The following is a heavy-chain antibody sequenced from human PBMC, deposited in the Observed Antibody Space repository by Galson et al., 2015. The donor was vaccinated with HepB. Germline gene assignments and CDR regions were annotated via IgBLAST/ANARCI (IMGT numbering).Heavy chain of an antibody. CDR3: ARGGSANYYIGY. CDR2: TSAYNGNK. V-gene: IGHV1-18*03. Sequence: SVKVSCKASGYSFINYGISWVRQAPGQGLEWMGWTSAYNGNKQYALKFQGRVTMTTDTSTSTAYMELRNLRSDDMAIYYCARGGSANYYIGYWGQGTLATVSS. D-gene: IGHD3-10*01. J-gene: IGHJ4*02. CDR1: GYSFINYG.